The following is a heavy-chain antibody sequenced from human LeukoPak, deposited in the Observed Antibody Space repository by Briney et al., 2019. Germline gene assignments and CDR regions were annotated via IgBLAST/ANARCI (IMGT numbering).Heavy chain of an antibody. CDR3: ARGDKSGNYGYYFDY. Sequence: PSETLSLTCTVSGGSISSYYWSWIRQPPGKGLEWIGYMYYSGSTNYNPSLKSRVAISVDTSKDQFSLKLISVTSADTAVYYCARGDKSGNYGYYFDYWGQGTLVTVSS. J-gene: IGHJ4*02. CDR2: MYYSGST. CDR1: GGSISSYY. V-gene: IGHV4-59*01. D-gene: IGHD1-26*01.